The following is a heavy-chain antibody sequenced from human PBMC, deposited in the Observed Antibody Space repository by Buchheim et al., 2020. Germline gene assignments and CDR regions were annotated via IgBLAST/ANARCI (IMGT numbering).Heavy chain of an antibody. V-gene: IGHV3-7*03. D-gene: IGHD1-26*01. CDR3: AKDREILPYYFEY. Sequence: EVQLVESGGGLVQPGGSLRLSCAASGFTFSSYWMSWVRQAPGKGLEWVANIKQDGSEKYYVDSVKGRFTISRDNSKNTLYLQMNSLRAEDTAVYYCAKDREILPYYFEYWGQGTL. J-gene: IGHJ4*02. CDR2: IKQDGSEK. CDR1: GFTFSSYW.